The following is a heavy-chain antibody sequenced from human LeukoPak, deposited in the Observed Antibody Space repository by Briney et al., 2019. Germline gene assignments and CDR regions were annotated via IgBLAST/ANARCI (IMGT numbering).Heavy chain of an antibody. V-gene: IGHV3-66*03. J-gene: IGHJ4*02. CDR2: IYSDNT. CDR3: AKVRWGSDNALDS. CDR1: GFTVSSNS. Sequence: PGGSLRLSCTVSGFTVSSNSMSWVRQAPGKGLEWVSFIYSDNTHYSDSVKGRFTISRDNSKNTLYLQMNSLGAEDTAVYYCAKVRWGSDNALDSWGQGTLVTVSS. D-gene: IGHD3-16*01.